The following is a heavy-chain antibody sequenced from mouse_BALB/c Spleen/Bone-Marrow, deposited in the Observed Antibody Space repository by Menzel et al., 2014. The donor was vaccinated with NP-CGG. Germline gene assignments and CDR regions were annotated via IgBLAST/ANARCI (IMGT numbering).Heavy chain of an antibody. Sequence: DVHLVESGGDLVQPGGSRKLSCAASGFTFSAFGMHWVRQAPEMGLEWVAYIISGSNTIYYSDKVKGRFTISRDNPKNTLFLQMTSLRSEDTAMYYCARSRYDVGWFAYWGQGTLVTVSA. CDR1: GFTFSAFG. V-gene: IGHV5-17*02. CDR3: ARSRYDVGWFAY. J-gene: IGHJ3*01. D-gene: IGHD2-14*01. CDR2: IISGSNTI.